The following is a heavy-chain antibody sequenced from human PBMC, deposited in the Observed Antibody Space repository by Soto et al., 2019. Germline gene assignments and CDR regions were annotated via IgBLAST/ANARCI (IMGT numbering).Heavy chain of an antibody. CDR2: ISGSGGST. Sequence: PGGSLRLSCAASGFTFSSYAMSWVRQAPGKGLEWVSAISGSGGSTYYADSVKGRFTISRDNSKNTLYLQMNSLRAEDTAVYYCANQRGYSYGYNFDYWGQGTLVTVSS. V-gene: IGHV3-23*01. CDR1: GFTFSSYA. D-gene: IGHD5-18*01. J-gene: IGHJ4*02. CDR3: ANQRGYSYGYNFDY.